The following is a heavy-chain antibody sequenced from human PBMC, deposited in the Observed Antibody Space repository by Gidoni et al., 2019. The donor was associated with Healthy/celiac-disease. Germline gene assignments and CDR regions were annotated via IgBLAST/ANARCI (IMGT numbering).Heavy chain of an antibody. V-gene: IGHV5-51*01. D-gene: IGHD2-21*02. Sequence: EVQLVQSGAEVNKPGESLKISCKGSGYSFTSSWIGWVRQMPGKGLEWMGIIYPGDSDTRYSPSFQGQVTISADKSISTAYLQWSSLKASDTAMYYCARLRYCGGDCYSGDFDYWGQGTLVTVSS. J-gene: IGHJ4*02. CDR1: GYSFTSSW. CDR3: ARLRYCGGDCYSGDFDY. CDR2: IYPGDSDT.